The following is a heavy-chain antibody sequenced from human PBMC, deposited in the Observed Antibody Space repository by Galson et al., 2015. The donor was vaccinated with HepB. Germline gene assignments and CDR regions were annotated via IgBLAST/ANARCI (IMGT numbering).Heavy chain of an antibody. J-gene: IGHJ5*02. Sequence: SVKVSCKASGYTFTSFGIGWLRQAPGQGLEWMGWISGYNGDTNYAQNLQGRVTMTTDTSTTTAYMELRNLRSDDTAVYYCGRSGDGNRFDPWGQGTLVTVSS. CDR2: ISGYNGDT. CDR1: GYTFTSFG. V-gene: IGHV1-18*01. D-gene: IGHD2-21*01. CDR3: GRSGDGNRFDP.